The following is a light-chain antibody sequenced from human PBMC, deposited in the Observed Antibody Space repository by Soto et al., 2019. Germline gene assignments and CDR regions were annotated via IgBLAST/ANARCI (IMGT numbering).Light chain of an antibody. J-gene: IGLJ1*01. CDR1: SSDVGGYNY. Sequence: QSLLTQPASVSGSPGQSITISCTGTSSDVGGYNYVSWYQHHPGKAPKLIIYDVSNRPSGVSIRFSGSKSDNTASLTISGLQPEDEADYHCSSYTTSNTRQIVFGTGTKVTDL. CDR3: SSYTTSNTRQIV. CDR2: DVS. V-gene: IGLV2-14*03.